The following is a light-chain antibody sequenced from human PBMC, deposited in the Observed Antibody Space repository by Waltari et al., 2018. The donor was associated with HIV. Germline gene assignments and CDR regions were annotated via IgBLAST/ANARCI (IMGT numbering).Light chain of an antibody. CDR1: SSDVGSYNY. CDR3: SSYTSSSTLVV. J-gene: IGLJ2*01. CDR2: EVS. V-gene: IGLV2-14*01. Sequence: QSALTQPASVSGSPGQSITISCTGTSSDVGSYNYVSWYQQHPGKAPKLMIYEVSNRPSGVSNRFSGLQAEDEADYYCSSYTSSSTLVVFGGGTKLTVL.